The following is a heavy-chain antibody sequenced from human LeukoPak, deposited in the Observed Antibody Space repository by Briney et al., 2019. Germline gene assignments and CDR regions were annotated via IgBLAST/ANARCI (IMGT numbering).Heavy chain of an antibody. CDR3: GSLQQIRGLSVFDF. V-gene: IGHV4-34*01. CDR1: GGSFGDYH. J-gene: IGHJ4*02. D-gene: IGHD3-10*01. CDR2: IHQRGVT. Sequence: PSETLSLTCTLSGGSFGDYHWSWIRQPPGKGLEGIGEIHQRGVTTYNPSLKSRVTLSIDASKRQFSVKLTSVTAADTAVYFCGSLQQIRGLSVFDFWGQGALVTVSS.